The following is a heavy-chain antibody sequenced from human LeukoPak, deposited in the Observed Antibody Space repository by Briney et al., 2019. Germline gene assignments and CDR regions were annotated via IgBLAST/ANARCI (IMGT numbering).Heavy chain of an antibody. Sequence: GGSLRLSCAASGFSFSAYGVHWVRQAPGKGLEWVAVIWYDGSSKDYADSVKGRFTLSRDNSKNTLYLQMNSLTVEDTAVYYCARSQSSSLIDYWDQGTLVTVSS. D-gene: IGHD6-13*01. CDR2: IWYDGSSK. CDR1: GFSFSAYG. J-gene: IGHJ4*02. CDR3: ARSQSSSLIDY. V-gene: IGHV3-33*01.